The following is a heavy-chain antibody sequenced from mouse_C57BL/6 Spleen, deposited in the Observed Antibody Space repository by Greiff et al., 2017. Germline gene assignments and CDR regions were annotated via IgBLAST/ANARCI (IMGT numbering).Heavy chain of an antibody. V-gene: IGHV1-54*01. J-gene: IGHJ2*01. CDR3: AREKLGHLDY. Sequence: VQLQQSGAELVRPGTSVKVSCKASGYAFTNYLIEWVKQRPGQGLEWIGVINPGSGGTNYNEKFKGKATLTKDKSSSTAYMQLSSLTSEDSAVYFCAREKLGHLDYWGQGTTLTVSS. CDR1: GYAFTNYL. D-gene: IGHD4-1*01. CDR2: INPGSGGT.